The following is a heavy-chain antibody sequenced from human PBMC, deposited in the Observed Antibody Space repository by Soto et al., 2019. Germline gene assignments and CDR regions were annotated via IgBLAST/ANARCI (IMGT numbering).Heavy chain of an antibody. V-gene: IGHV3-23*01. Sequence: PGGSLRLSCAASGFTFSSYAMSWVRQAPGKGLEWVSGISNSGGNTYYADSVKGRFTISRDSSRNTVYLQMNSLRADDTALYYCAKHRVAATPGKFDFWGQGTLVTVSS. CDR3: AKHRVAATPGKFDF. D-gene: IGHD2-15*01. CDR1: GFTFSSYA. J-gene: IGHJ4*02. CDR2: ISNSGGNT.